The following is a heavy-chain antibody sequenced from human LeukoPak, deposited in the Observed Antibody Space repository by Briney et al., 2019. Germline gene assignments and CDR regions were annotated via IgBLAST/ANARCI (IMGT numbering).Heavy chain of an antibody. D-gene: IGHD3-22*01. CDR3: ARGDMYYYDSSGGDY. CDR1: GFTFSSYE. V-gene: IGHV3-48*03. CDR2: ISSSGSTI. J-gene: IGHJ4*02. Sequence: GGSLRLSCAASGFTFSSYEMNWVRQAPGKGLEWVSYISSSGSTIYYADSVKGRFTISRDNAKNSLYLQMNSLRAEDTAVYYCARGDMYYYDSSGGDYWGQETLVTVSS.